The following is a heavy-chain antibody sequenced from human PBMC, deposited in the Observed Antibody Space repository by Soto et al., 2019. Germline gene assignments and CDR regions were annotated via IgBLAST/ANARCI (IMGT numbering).Heavy chain of an antibody. CDR2: LSASGGSP. D-gene: IGHD4-17*01. CDR1: GFRFNNYA. CDR3: AKPTSVTTPYYYYGIDV. Sequence: EVQLLESGGGLVQPGGSLRLSCAASGFRFNNYALSWVRQAPGKGLEWVSTLSASGGSPSYADSVKGRFTISRDNSKNTLYLQMNSLRAEDTAVYYCAKPTSVTTPYYYYGIDVWGQGTTVTVSS. V-gene: IGHV3-23*01. J-gene: IGHJ6*02.